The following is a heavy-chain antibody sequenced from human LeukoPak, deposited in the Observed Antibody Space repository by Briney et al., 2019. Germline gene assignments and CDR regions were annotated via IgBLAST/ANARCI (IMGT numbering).Heavy chain of an antibody. D-gene: IGHD6-6*01. V-gene: IGHV3-43D*04. J-gene: IGHJ6*03. CDR3: AKALAARNYYYYYMDV. Sequence: GGSLRLSCAASGFTFDDYAMHWVRHAPGKGLEWVSLISWDGGSTYYADSVKGRFTISRDNSKNSLYLQMNSLRAEDTALYYCAKALAARNYYYYYMDVWGKGTTVTVSS. CDR1: GFTFDDYA. CDR2: ISWDGGST.